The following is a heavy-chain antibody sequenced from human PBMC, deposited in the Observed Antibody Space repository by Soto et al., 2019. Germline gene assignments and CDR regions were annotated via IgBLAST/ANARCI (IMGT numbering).Heavy chain of an antibody. J-gene: IGHJ3*02. CDR1: GGSISSSSYY. V-gene: IGHV4-39*01. D-gene: IGHD3-10*01. Sequence: NPSETLSLTCTVSGGSISSSSYYWGWIRQPPGKGLEWIGSIYYSGSTYYNPSLKSRVTISVDTSKNQFSLKLSSVTAADTAVYYCARHDGELLKLPAFDIWGQGTMVTVSS. CDR3: ARHDGELLKLPAFDI. CDR2: IYYSGST.